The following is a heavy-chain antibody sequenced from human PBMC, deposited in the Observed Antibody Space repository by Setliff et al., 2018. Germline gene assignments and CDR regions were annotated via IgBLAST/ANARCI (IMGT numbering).Heavy chain of an antibody. CDR2: ISSSSSYI. Sequence: GGSLRLSCAASGFTFSSYAMNWVRQAPGKGLEWVSSISSSSSYIYYADSVKGRFTVSRDNARNSVYLQMNSLRADDTAVYYCARDLFSSVVVPATTVSPFGYWGQGTLVTVSS. J-gene: IGHJ4*02. CDR3: ARDLFSSVVVPATTVSPFGY. D-gene: IGHD2-2*01. V-gene: IGHV3-21*01. CDR1: GFTFSSYA.